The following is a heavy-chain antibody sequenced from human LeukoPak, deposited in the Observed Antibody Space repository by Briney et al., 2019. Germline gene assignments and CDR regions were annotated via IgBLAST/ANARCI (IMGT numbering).Heavy chain of an antibody. J-gene: IGHJ4*02. V-gene: IGHV3-30*18. CDR1: GFTFSTYG. CDR2: ISYDGSNK. D-gene: IGHD2-15*01. CDR3: AKDTHYCSGGSCYGLGY. Sequence: GGSLRLSCAASGFTFSTYGMHWVRQAPGKGLEWVAVISYDGSNKYYADSVKGRFTISRDNSKNTLYLQMNSLRAEDTAVYYCAKDTHYCSGGSCYGLGYWGQGTLVTVSS.